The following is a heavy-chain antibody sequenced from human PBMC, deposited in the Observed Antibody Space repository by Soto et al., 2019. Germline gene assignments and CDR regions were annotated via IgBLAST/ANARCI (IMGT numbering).Heavy chain of an antibody. Sequence: QVQLQQWGGGLLKPSETLSLTCAVYGGSFSSYYWNWIRQSPGKGLEWIGDINRIGNANYNPSLTGRVTMSVDSSKNQFYLRLTSVTAADTAMYYCARGGVDMIRGITGKRTWLDPWGQGTLVIVS. CDR1: GGSFSSYY. CDR3: ARGGVDMIRGITGKRTWLDP. J-gene: IGHJ5*02. CDR2: INRIGNA. D-gene: IGHD3-10*01. V-gene: IGHV4-34*01.